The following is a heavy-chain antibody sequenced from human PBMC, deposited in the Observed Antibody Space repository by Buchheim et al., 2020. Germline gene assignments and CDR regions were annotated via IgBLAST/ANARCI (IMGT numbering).Heavy chain of an antibody. CDR1: GESISNSDW. CDR2: AYHTGST. D-gene: IGHD1-14*01. J-gene: IGHJ4*02. Sequence: QVQVQESGPGLVKPSGTLSLTCVVSGESISNSDWWSWVRLPPGKGLEWIGEAYHTGSTNYNPYLKSRVTISVDKSKHQFSLNLNSVTAADTALYFCARHMPEVTGFDCWGQGTL. CDR3: ARHMPEVTGFDC. V-gene: IGHV4-4*02.